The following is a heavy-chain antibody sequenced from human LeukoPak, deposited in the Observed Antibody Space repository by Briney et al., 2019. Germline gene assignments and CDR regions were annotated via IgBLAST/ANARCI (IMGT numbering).Heavy chain of an antibody. Sequence: PGGSLRLSCAASGFTFSSCGFNWFRQAPGKGLEWVSSIGPTGTDRYYADSVRGRFTISRDNAKNSMYLQMDSLRDVDTAVYYCATETIGRHYDYWGQGTLLTVSS. CDR2: IGPTGTDR. J-gene: IGHJ4*02. D-gene: IGHD1-14*01. CDR1: GFTFSSCG. V-gene: IGHV3-21*01. CDR3: ATETIGRHYDY.